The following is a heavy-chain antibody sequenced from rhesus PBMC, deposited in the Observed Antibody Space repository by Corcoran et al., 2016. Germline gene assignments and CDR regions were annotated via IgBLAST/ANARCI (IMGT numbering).Heavy chain of an antibody. CDR2: ISSVGGSK. V-gene: IGHV3S25*01. J-gene: IGHJ3*01. CDR3: AKTGYYGSGYPAFDF. D-gene: IGHD3-28*01. CDR1: GFTFSSYW. Sequence: EVQLVESGGGLAKPGGSLRLSCAASGFTFSSYWMNWVRQAPGKGLEWVSAISSVGGSKYSADSVKGRFTISGDNSKNTLSLQMNSLRAEDTAVYYCAKTGYYGSGYPAFDFWGQGLRVTVSS.